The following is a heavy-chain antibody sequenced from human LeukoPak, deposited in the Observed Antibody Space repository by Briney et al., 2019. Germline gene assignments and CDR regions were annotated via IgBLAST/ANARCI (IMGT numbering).Heavy chain of an antibody. V-gene: IGHV3-9*03. CDR2: ISWNGASI. Sequence: PGGSLRLSCAASGFTFDEYAMHWVRQPPGKGLEWVSGISWNGASIGYADSVEGRFTISRDNAKNSLYLQMNSLRAEDMALYYCARGGSSPRGVYAFDIWGQGTMVTVSS. CDR3: ARGGSSPRGVYAFDI. D-gene: IGHD3-16*01. CDR1: GFTFDEYA. J-gene: IGHJ3*02.